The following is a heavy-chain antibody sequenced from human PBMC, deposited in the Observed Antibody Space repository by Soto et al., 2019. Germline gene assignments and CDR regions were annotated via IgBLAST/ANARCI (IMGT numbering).Heavy chain of an antibody. CDR1: GGSISSDYYS. V-gene: IGHV4-30-2*01. Sequence: QVQLQESGSGLVKPSETLSLTCAVSGGSISSDYYSWSWIRQPPGKDLEWIGYIYHGGSTYYNPSLRSRVTLSVDTSKNHFSLRLTSVTAADTSVYSCARLNGLRNDAFDIWGQGTLVAVSS. CDR3: ARLNGLRNDAFDI. J-gene: IGHJ3*02. CDR2: IYHGGST. D-gene: IGHD3-16*01.